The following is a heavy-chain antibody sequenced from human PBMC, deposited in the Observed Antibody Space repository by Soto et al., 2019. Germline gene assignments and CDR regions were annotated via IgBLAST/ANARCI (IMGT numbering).Heavy chain of an antibody. Sequence: PGESLKISCAASGFTFSSYWMSWVRQAPGKGLEWVANIKQDGSEKYYVDSVKGRFTISRDNAKNSLYLQMNSLRAEDTAVYYCARDILVATIDYYYYYMDVWGKGTTVTVSS. CDR2: IKQDGSEK. CDR1: GFTFSSYW. CDR3: ARDILVATIDYYYYYMDV. J-gene: IGHJ6*03. V-gene: IGHV3-7*01. D-gene: IGHD5-12*01.